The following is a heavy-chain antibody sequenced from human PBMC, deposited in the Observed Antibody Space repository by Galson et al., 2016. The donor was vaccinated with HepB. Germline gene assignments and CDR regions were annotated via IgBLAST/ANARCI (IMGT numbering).Heavy chain of an antibody. V-gene: IGHV3-30*18. J-gene: IGHJ4*02. D-gene: IGHD3-3*01. Sequence: SLRLSCAASGFTFSTYGMHWVRQAPGKGLEWVAVISYDRSNKNYAASVKGRFTISRDNSKNTLYLEMTSLREEDTAVYYCGKYEFDYWGQGTLVTVSS. CDR3: GKYEFDY. CDR1: GFTFSTYG. CDR2: ISYDRSNK.